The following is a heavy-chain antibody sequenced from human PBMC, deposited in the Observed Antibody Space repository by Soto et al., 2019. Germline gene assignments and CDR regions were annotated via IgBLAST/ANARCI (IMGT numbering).Heavy chain of an antibody. D-gene: IGHD6-13*01. J-gene: IGHJ4*02. CDR3: ARDRVGAAAGTGFDY. CDR2: IYYSGST. Sequence: TLSLTCTVSGGSISSGDYYWSWIRQPPGKGLEWIGYIYYSGSTYYNPSLKSRVTISVDTSKNQFSLKLSSVTAADTAVYYCARDRVGAAAGTGFDYWGRGTLVTVSS. V-gene: IGHV4-30-4*01. CDR1: GGSISSGDYY.